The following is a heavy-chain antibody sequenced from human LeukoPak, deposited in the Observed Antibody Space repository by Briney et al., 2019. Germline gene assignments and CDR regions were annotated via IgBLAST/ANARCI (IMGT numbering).Heavy chain of an antibody. CDR3: AGDRLWFGELLPFDY. Sequence: GGSLRLSCAASGFTFSSYEMNWVRQAPGKGLEWVSYISSSGSTIYYADSVKGRFTISRDNAKNSLYLQMNSLRAEDTAVYYCAGDRLWFGELLPFDYWGQGTLVTVSS. CDR1: GFTFSSYE. V-gene: IGHV3-48*03. CDR2: ISSSGSTI. D-gene: IGHD3-10*01. J-gene: IGHJ4*02.